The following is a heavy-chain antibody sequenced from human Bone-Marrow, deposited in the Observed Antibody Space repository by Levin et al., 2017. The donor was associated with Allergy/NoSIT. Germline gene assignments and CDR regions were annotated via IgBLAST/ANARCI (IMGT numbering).Heavy chain of an antibody. J-gene: IGHJ4*02. V-gene: IGHV3-21*01. Sequence: PGGSLRLSCAASGFTFSSYSMNWVRQAPGKGLERVSSSSRSSSYIYYADSVKGRFTISRDNAKNALYLQMNSLRAEDTAVYYCAGSPGSGWYYFDSWGQGTLITVSS. CDR3: AGSPGSGWYYFDS. D-gene: IGHD6-19*01. CDR1: GFTFSSYS. CDR2: SSRSSSYI.